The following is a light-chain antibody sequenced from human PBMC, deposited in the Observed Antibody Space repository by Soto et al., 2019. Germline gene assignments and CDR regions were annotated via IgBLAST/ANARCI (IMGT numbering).Light chain of an antibody. CDR3: QSFDTGLTGPI. J-gene: IGLJ2*01. Sequence: QPVLTQPPSVSAAPGQRVTISCNGSNSNIGAHYEVHWYQQFPGTAPKLLISNNTNRPSGVPDRFSGSRSGTSASLAITGLQSEDEADYYCQSFDTGLTGPILGIGTKVT. V-gene: IGLV1-40*01. CDR2: NNT. CDR1: NSNIGAHYE.